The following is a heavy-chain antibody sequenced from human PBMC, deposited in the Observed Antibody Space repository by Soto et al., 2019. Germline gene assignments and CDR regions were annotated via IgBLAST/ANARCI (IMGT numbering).Heavy chain of an antibody. CDR1: GYTFTSYG. D-gene: IGHD3-3*01. CDR2: IIAIFGTA. J-gene: IGHJ3*02. CDR3: ASNKAETYYDFWSGPRSSAFDI. V-gene: IGHV1-69*13. Sequence: SVKVSCKASGYTFTSYGISWVRQAPGQGLEWMGGIIAIFGTANYAQKFQGRVTITADESTSTAYMELSSLRSEDTAVYYCASNKAETYYDFWSGPRSSAFDIWGQGTMVTVSS.